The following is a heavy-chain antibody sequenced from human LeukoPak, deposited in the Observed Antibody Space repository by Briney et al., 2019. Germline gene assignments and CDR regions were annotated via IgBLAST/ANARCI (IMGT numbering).Heavy chain of an antibody. CDR3: ARDGKYQLPPK. D-gene: IGHD2-2*01. V-gene: IGHV4-59*01. J-gene: IGHJ4*02. Sequence: SETLSLTCTVSGGSISSYYWSWIRQPPGKGLEWIGYIYYSGSTNYNPSLKSRVTVSVDTSKSQFSLKLSSVTAADTAVYYCARDGKYQLPPKWGQGTLVTVSS. CDR1: GGSISSYY. CDR2: IYYSGST.